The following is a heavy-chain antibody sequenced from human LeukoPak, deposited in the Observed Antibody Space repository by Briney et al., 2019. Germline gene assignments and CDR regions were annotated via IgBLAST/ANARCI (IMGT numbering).Heavy chain of an antibody. CDR3: ARSGLGSGASWFDP. Sequence: GGPLRLSCAASGFTFSSYSMNWVRQAPGKGLEWVSSISSSSSYIYYADSVKGRFTISRDNAKNSLYLQMNSLRAEDTAVYYCARSGLGSGASWFDPWGQGTLVTVSS. V-gene: IGHV3-21*01. CDR2: ISSSSSYI. CDR1: GFTFSSYS. D-gene: IGHD6-19*01. J-gene: IGHJ5*02.